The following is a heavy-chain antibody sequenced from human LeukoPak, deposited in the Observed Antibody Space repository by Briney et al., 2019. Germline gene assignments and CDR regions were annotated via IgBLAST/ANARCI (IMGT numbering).Heavy chain of an antibody. D-gene: IGHD4-23*01. CDR2: IFWDDDK. Sequence: SGPTLVKPTQTLTLTCTFSGFSLSTSGVGVGWTRQPPGKALEWLALIFWDDDKRYNTSLKRRLTITKDTSKNQVVLTMTNMDPVDTATYYCAHRPPVGSYFDPWGQGIQVTVSS. CDR3: AHRPPVGSYFDP. J-gene: IGHJ5*02. CDR1: GFSLSTSGVG. V-gene: IGHV2-5*02.